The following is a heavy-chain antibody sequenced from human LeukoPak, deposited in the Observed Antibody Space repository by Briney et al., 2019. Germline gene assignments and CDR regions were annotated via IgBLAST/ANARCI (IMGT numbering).Heavy chain of an antibody. CDR3: ARDQGATTGHGY. J-gene: IGHJ4*01. CDR1: GYTFTSYG. CDR2: ISAYNGNT. V-gene: IGHV1-18*01. Sequence: ASVKVSCKASGYTFTSYGISWMRQAPGQGREWMGWISAYNGNTNYAQKLQGRVTMTTDTPTSTAYMELRSLRSDDTAVYYCARDQGATTGHGYWGHGTLVTVSS. D-gene: IGHD1-26*01.